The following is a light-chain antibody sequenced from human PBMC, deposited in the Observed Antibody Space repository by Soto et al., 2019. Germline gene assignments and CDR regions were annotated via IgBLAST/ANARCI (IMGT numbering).Light chain of an antibody. V-gene: IGKV3-15*01. CDR1: QSITTN. Sequence: EVVMTQSPVTLSVSPGERATLSCRASQSITTNLAWYQQKPGQAPRHLIYGASTRATGVPARFSGSGSGTQFTLTISSLQSEDFALYYCQQYNDWPPKRTFGQGTRVDFK. J-gene: IGKJ1*01. CDR3: QQYNDWPPKRT. CDR2: GAS.